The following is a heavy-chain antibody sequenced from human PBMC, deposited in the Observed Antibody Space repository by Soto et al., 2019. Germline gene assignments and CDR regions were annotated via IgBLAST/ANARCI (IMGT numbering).Heavy chain of an antibody. Sequence: QVQLVQSGAEVKKPGASVKVSCKASGYTFTGYYMHWVRQAPGQGLEWMGWIYPNSGGTNYAQKFQGWVIMTRDTSISPAYMELSRLRSDDAAVYYCARELQLRVCDYWGQGTLVTVSS. CDR2: IYPNSGGT. D-gene: IGHD1-7*01. V-gene: IGHV1-2*04. CDR3: ARELQLRVCDY. CDR1: GYTFTGYY. J-gene: IGHJ4*02.